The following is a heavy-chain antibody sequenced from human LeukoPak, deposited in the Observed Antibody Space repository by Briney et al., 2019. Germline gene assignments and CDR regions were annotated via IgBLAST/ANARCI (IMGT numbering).Heavy chain of an antibody. D-gene: IGHD6-6*01. V-gene: IGHV3-73*01. CDR1: GFTFSASN. J-gene: IGHJ4*02. Sequence: GGSLRLSCAASGFTFSASNIHWIRQAPGKGLEWVGRIRSKADSDATEYSASLKGRFTIARDDSKNTAYLQMNSLKVDDTATYYCARHSSSTPYFDYWGQGTLVTVSS. CDR2: IRSKADSDAT. CDR3: ARHSSSTPYFDY.